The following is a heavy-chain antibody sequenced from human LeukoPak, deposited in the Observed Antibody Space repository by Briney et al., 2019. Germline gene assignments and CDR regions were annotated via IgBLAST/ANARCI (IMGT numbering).Heavy chain of an antibody. CDR3: AKRSGYTTGWFFDF. D-gene: IGHD6-19*01. J-gene: IGHJ4*02. V-gene: IGHV3-23*01. Sequence: GGSLRLSCAASGFSFSSYAMSWVRQAPGKGLEWVSSISGSGDNTYYAEPVKGRFTISRDNSKNTLFLQMNSLRAEDTAVFYCAKRSGYTTGWFFDFWGQGTLVTVSS. CDR1: GFSFSSYA. CDR2: ISGSGDNT.